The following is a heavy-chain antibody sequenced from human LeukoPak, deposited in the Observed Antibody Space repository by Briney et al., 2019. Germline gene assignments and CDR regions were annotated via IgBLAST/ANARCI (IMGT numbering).Heavy chain of an antibody. D-gene: IGHD3-22*01. Sequence: GGSLRLSCAASGFTFSDYWMSWVRQAPGKGLEWVANIKQDGSAQYYVESVKGRFTIARGNAKNSLYLQMNSLRAEDTALYYCARDRGYDGFDIWGQGTTVTVSS. CDR3: ARDRGYDGFDI. CDR1: GFTFSDYW. CDR2: IKQDGSAQ. J-gene: IGHJ3*02. V-gene: IGHV3-7*01.